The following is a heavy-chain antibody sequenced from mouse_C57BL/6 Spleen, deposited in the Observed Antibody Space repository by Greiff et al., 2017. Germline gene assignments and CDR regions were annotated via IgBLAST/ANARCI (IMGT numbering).Heavy chain of an antibody. J-gene: IGHJ2*01. CDR2: IDPENGDT. D-gene: IGHD3-2*02. V-gene: IGHV14-4*01. Sequence: EVQLQQSGAELVRPGASVKLSCTASGFNIKDDYMHWVKQRPEQGLEWIGWIDPENGDTEYASKFQGKATITADTSSNTAYLQLSSLTSEDTAVYYCTTWRVRTAQATWDYWGQGTTLTVSS. CDR3: TTWRVRTAQATWDY. CDR1: GFNIKDDY.